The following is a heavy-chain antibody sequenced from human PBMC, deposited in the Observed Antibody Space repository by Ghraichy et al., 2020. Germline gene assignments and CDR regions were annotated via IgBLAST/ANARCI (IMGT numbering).Heavy chain of an antibody. CDR1: GFSFSNAW. J-gene: IGHJ4*02. D-gene: IGHD3-22*01. Sequence: GGSLRLSCAASGFSFSNAWMSWVRQAPGKGLEWVGHIKSNTDGETTDYAAPVKGRFTISRDDSKNTLFLQMNSLKTEDTAVYYCTTDLSYDSSSSYYYAVVRNSLGNWGQGTLVTVSS. CDR3: TTDLSYDSSSSYYYAVVRNSLGN. CDR2: IKSNTDGETT. V-gene: IGHV3-15*01.